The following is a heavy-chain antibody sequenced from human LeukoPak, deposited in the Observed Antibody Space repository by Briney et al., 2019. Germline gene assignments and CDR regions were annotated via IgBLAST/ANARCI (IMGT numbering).Heavy chain of an antibody. CDR2: MNPNSGNT. D-gene: IGHD1-26*01. CDR3: ASLGAPYYYYMDV. CDR1: GYTFTSYD. Sequence: GASVKVSCKASGYTFTSYDINWVRQATGQGLEWMGRMNPNSGNTGYAQKLQGRVTMTTDTSTSTAYMELRSLRSDDTAVYYCASLGAPYYYYMDVWGKGTTVTVSS. V-gene: IGHV1-8*01. J-gene: IGHJ6*03.